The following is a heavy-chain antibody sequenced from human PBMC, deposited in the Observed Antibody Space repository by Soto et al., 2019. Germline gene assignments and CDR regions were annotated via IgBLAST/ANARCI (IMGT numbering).Heavy chain of an antibody. CDR1: GFTFSSYA. CDR3: ERGAHCSGGSCYGYYFDY. Sequence: QVQLVESGGGVVQPGRSLRLSCAASGFTFSSYAMHWVRQAPGKGLEWVAVISYDGSNKYYADAVKGRFTISRDNSKNTLYLQMNRLRAEDTAVYSCERGAHCSGGSCYGYYFDYWGQGTLVIVSS. CDR2: ISYDGSNK. D-gene: IGHD2-15*01. J-gene: IGHJ4*02. V-gene: IGHV3-30-3*01.